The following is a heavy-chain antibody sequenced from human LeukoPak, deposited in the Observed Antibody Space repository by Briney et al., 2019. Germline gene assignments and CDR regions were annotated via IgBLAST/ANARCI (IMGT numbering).Heavy chain of an antibody. J-gene: IGHJ5*02. Sequence: SETLSLTCTVSGGSIRSSYWSWIRQPAGKGLEWIGRIYTSGSTNYNPSLKSRVTMSVDTSKNQFSLKLSSVTAADTAVYYCARDSGDDFWSGNNWFDPWGQGTLVTVSS. V-gene: IGHV4-4*07. CDR3: ARDSGDDFWSGNNWFDP. CDR1: GGSIRSSY. D-gene: IGHD3-3*01. CDR2: IYTSGST.